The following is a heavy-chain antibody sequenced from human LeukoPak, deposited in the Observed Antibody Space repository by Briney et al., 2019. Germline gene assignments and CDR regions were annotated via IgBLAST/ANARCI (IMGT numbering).Heavy chain of an antibody. CDR2: IYYSGST. J-gene: IGHJ4*02. CDR1: GGSISGSY. Sequence: SETLSLTCSVSGGSISGSYWSWIRQTPGKGLEWIAHIYYSGSTTLNPSLKSRVTISIDTSKNQFSLRVRPVTAADTAVYYCARVGRDNHNDYIDYWGQGTLVTVSS. CDR3: ARVGRDNHNDYIDY. D-gene: IGHD1-14*01. V-gene: IGHV4-59*01.